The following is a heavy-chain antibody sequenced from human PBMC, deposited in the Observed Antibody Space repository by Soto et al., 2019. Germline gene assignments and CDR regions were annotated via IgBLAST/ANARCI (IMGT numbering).Heavy chain of an antibody. V-gene: IGHV1-69*12. Sequence: QVQLVQSGAEVKKPGSSVKVSCKASGGTFSSYAISWVRQAPGQGLEWMGGIIPIFGTANYAQKFQGRVTITADESTSTAYMELSSLRSQDTGVYYCATGKGCSGGRCYYNWFAPWGQGTLVTVSS. CDR2: IIPIFGTA. D-gene: IGHD2-15*01. CDR3: ATGKGCSGGRCYYNWFAP. J-gene: IGHJ5*02. CDR1: GGTFSSYA.